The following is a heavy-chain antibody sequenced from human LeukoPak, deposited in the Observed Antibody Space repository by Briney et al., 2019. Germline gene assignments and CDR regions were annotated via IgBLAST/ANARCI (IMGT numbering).Heavy chain of an antibody. V-gene: IGHV4-34*01. CDR3: ARGGTRWLQLLPYYYYGMDV. CDR2: INHSGST. J-gene: IGHJ6*02. D-gene: IGHD5-24*01. CDR1: GGSFSGYY. Sequence: SETLSLTCAVYGGSFSGYYWSWIRQPPGKGLEWIGEINHSGSTNYNPSLKSRVTISVDTSKNQFPLKLSSVTAADTAVYYCARGGTRWLQLLPYYYYGMDVWGQGTTVTVSS.